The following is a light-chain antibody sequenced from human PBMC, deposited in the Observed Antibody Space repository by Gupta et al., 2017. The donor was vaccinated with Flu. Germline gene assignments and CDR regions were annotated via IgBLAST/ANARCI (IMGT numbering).Light chain of an antibody. J-gene: IGLJ2*01. CDR2: EVN. CDR1: SSDVGTYNL. Sequence: ITISCTGTSSDVGTYNLVSWYQQHPGKAPKLMIYEVNRRPSGVSNRFSGSKSGNTASLTISGLQAEDEADYYCCSYAGSGPFVVLGGGTELTVL. V-gene: IGLV2-23*02. CDR3: CSYAGSGPFVV.